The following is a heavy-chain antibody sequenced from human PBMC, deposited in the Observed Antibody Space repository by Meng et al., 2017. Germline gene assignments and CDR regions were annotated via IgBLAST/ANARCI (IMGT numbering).Heavy chain of an antibody. Sequence: QARVVQSGSEVKNAWSSVKVSCKVSGYTLTELSMHWVRQAPGKGLEWMGGFDPEDGETIYAQKFQGRVTMTEDTSTDTAYMELSSLRSEDTAVYYCATDWPIDYWGQGTLVTVSS. CDR1: GYTLTELS. CDR3: ATDWPIDY. V-gene: IGHV1-24*01. CDR2: FDPEDGET. J-gene: IGHJ4*02.